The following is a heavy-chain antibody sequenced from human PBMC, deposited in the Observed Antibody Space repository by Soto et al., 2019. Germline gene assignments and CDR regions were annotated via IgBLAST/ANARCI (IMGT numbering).Heavy chain of an antibody. CDR3: ARDEGPTVTTGGLFDY. CDR1: GFTFSSYA. J-gene: IGHJ4*02. V-gene: IGHV3-30-3*01. Sequence: QVQLVESGGGVVQPGRSLRLSCAASGFTFSSYAMHWVRQAPGKGLEWVAVISYDGSNKYYADSVKGRFTISRDNSKNTLYLQMNSLRAEDTAVYYCARDEGPTVTTGGLFDYSGQGTLVTASS. D-gene: IGHD4-17*01. CDR2: ISYDGSNK.